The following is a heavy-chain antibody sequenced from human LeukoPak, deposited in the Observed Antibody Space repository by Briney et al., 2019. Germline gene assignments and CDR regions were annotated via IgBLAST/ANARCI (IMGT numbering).Heavy chain of an antibody. V-gene: IGHV1-2*02. CDR1: GYIFTAYY. J-gene: IGHJ4*02. Sequence: ASVTVSCKASGYIFTAYYLHWVRQAPGQGLEWMGWIKANSGDTNYARKFQGRVTMTRDTSISTVYMELSRLTSDDTAVYYCTRIGDGYPYWGQGTLVTVS. CDR2: IKANSGDT. CDR3: TRIGDGYPY. D-gene: IGHD5-24*01.